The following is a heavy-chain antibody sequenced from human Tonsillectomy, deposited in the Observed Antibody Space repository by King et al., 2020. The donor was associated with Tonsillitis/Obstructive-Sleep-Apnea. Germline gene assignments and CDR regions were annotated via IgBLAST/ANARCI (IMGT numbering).Heavy chain of an antibody. V-gene: IGHV4-59*01. J-gene: IGHJ6*02. D-gene: IGHD2-15*01. CDR2: IYYSGST. CDR3: ARGKILVDGMDV. CDR1: GGSISSYY. Sequence: QLQESGPGLVKPSETLSLTCTVSGGSISSYYWSWIRQPPGKGLEWIGYIYYSGSTNYNPSLKSRVTISVDTSKNQFSLKLSSVTAADTAVYYCARGKILVDGMDVWGQGTTVTVSS.